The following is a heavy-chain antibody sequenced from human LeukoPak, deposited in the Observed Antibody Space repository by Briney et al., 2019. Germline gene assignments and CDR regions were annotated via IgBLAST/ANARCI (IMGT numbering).Heavy chain of an antibody. CDR1: GFTFSSYA. V-gene: IGHV3-30*04. D-gene: IGHD3-9*01. J-gene: IGHJ4*02. Sequence: GGSLRLSCAASGFTFSSYAMHWVRQAPGKGLEWVAVISYDGSNKYYADSVKGRFTISRDNSKNTLYLQMNSLRAEDTAVYYYARGYDILTGYYSTFDYWGQGTLVTVSS. CDR3: ARGYDILTGYYSTFDY. CDR2: ISYDGSNK.